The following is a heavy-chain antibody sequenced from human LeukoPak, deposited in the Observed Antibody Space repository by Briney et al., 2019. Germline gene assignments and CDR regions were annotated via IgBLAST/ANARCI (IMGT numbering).Heavy chain of an antibody. D-gene: IGHD1-26*01. CDR1: GGSISSGSYY. V-gene: IGHV4-61*02. Sequence: PSQTLSLTCTVSGGSISSGSYYWSWIRQPAGKGLEWIGRIYSSGDTNYNPSLKSRITISVDTSKNQFSLKMSSVTAADTAVYYCANWWELPGFDYWGQGTLVTVSS. J-gene: IGHJ4*02. CDR3: ANWWELPGFDY. CDR2: IYSSGDT.